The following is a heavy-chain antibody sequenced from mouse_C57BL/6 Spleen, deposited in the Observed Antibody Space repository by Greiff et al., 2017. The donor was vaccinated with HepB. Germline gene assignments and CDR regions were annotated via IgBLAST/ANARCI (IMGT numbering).Heavy chain of an antibody. Sequence: VQLKESGPGMVKPSQSLSLTCTVTGYSITSGYDWHWIRHFPGNKLEWMGYISYSGSTNYNPSLKSRISITHDTSKNHFFLKLNSVTTEDTATYYCARGGASWFAYWGQGTLVTVSA. V-gene: IGHV3-1*01. J-gene: IGHJ3*01. CDR1: GYSITSGYD. D-gene: IGHD6-1*01. CDR3: ARGGASWFAY. CDR2: ISYSGST.